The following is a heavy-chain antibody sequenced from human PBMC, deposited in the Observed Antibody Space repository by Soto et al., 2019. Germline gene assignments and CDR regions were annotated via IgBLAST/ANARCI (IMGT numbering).Heavy chain of an antibody. Sequence: GGSLRLSCAASGFTFSDYYMSWIRQAPGKGLEWVSYISSSGSTIYYADSVKGRFTISRDNAKNSLYLQMNSLRVEDTAVYYCARQYDFWSGAYYMDVWGKGTTVTVSS. J-gene: IGHJ6*03. CDR1: GFTFSDYY. CDR3: ARQYDFWSGAYYMDV. CDR2: ISSSGSTI. D-gene: IGHD3-3*01. V-gene: IGHV3-11*01.